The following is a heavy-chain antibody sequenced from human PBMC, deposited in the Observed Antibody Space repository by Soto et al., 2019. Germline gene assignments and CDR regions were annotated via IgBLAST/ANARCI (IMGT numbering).Heavy chain of an antibody. CDR1: GGTFSSYA. J-gene: IGHJ3*02. V-gene: IGHV1-69*13. CDR2: IIPIFGTA. Sequence: ASVKVSCKASGGTFSSYAISWVRQAPGQGLEWMGGIIPIFGTANYAQKFQGRVTITADESTSTAYMELSSLRSEDTAVYYCARMSPVVVTLQAAFDIWGQGTMVTVSS. CDR3: ARMSPVVVTLQAAFDI. D-gene: IGHD2-21*02.